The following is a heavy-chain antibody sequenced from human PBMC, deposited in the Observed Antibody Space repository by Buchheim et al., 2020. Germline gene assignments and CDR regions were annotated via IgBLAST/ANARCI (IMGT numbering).Heavy chain of an antibody. D-gene: IGHD3-16*02. J-gene: IGHJ4*02. CDR1: GFTFSSYA. Sequence: EVQLLESGGGLVQPGGSLRLSCAASGFTFSSYAMSWVRQAPGKGLEWVSAISGSGGSTYYADSVKGRFTISRDNSKNTLYLQMNSLRAEDTAVYYCAKAAYDYVWGSYRLPPYFDYWGQGTL. CDR3: AKAAYDYVWGSYRLPPYFDY. V-gene: IGHV3-23*01. CDR2: ISGSGGST.